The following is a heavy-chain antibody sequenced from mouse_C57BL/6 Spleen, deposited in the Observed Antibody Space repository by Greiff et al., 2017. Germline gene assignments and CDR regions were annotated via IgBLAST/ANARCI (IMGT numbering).Heavy chain of an antibody. Sequence: EVQLQQSGAELVKPGASVKLSCTASGFNIKDYYMHWVKQRTEQGLEWIGRIDPEDGETKYAPKFKGKATITADTSSNTAYLQLRSLTSEDTAVYYCASGSYCDGSSYWYFDVWGTGTTVTVSS. CDR3: ASGSYCDGSSYWYFDV. J-gene: IGHJ1*03. CDR2: IDPEDGET. D-gene: IGHD1-1*01. V-gene: IGHV14-2*01. CDR1: GFNIKDYY.